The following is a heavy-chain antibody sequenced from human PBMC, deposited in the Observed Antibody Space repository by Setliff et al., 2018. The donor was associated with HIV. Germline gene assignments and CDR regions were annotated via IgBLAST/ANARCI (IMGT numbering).Heavy chain of an antibody. CDR2: INTYNGNT. CDR3: ARGGPPRVTTLYWFDP. Sequence: ASVKVSCKASGYTFINYGINWLRQAPGQGLEWMGWINTYNGNTKYGQKFQGSVTMTTDTSTSTVYMELRSLTSDDTALYYCARGGPPRVTTLYWFDPWGQGTLVTVSS. V-gene: IGHV1-18*04. CDR1: GYTFINYG. J-gene: IGHJ5*02. D-gene: IGHD3-22*01.